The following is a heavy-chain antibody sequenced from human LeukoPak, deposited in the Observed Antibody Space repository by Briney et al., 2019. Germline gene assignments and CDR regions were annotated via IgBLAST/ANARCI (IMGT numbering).Heavy chain of an antibody. D-gene: IGHD6-13*01. Sequence: ASVKVSCEASGYTLNKFGMSWGRQAPGQGLERLGWINTYNGNTKLGEKFQGRVTMTTDTSTSTVYMELTSLRTDDTAVYFCARDTPQHLKRFDYWGQGTLVTVSS. J-gene: IGHJ4*02. CDR2: INTYNGNT. CDR3: ARDTPQHLKRFDY. CDR1: GYTLNKFG. V-gene: IGHV1-18*01.